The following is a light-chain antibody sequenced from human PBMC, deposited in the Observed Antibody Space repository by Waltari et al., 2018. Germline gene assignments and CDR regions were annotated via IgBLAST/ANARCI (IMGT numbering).Light chain of an antibody. CDR1: GSNIGAGYD. Sequence: QSVLTQPPSVPGAPGQKVTISCTGSGSNIGAGYDVHWHQQIPRSAPKLLTYGSTSRPFGVPDRFFCSTSGTSASLAIPGLQAGDEGDYYCQSYDTSLSVVVSGGTKLTF. J-gene: IGLJ3*02. CDR2: GST. V-gene: IGLV1-40*01. CDR3: QSYDTSLSVV.